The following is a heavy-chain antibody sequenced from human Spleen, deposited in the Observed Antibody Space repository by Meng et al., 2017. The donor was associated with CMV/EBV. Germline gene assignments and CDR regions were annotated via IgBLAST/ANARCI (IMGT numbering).Heavy chain of an antibody. CDR2: INPYSGDT. D-gene: IGHD6-19*01. V-gene: IGHV1-2*02. J-gene: IGHJ6*02. Sequence: ASVKVSCKADGYTFPLYYIHWVRQAPGQGLEWMGWINPYSGDTKYAQKFQGRVTLSRDTSISTAYMDLSRLRSDDTAVYYCAREGLGPYYYYGMDVWGQGTTVTVSS. CDR1: GYTFPLYY. CDR3: AREGLGPYYYYGMDV.